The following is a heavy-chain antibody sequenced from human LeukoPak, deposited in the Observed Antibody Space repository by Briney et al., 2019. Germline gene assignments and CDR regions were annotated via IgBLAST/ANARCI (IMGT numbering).Heavy chain of an antibody. J-gene: IGHJ4*02. CDR2: INSDGGST. V-gene: IGHV3-74*01. Sequence: GGSLRLSCAASGFTFSNYWMHWVRQAQGKGLVWVSRINSDGGSTSYADSVKGRFTISRDNAENTLYLQMNSLRAEDTAVYYCATYSSGFGYWGQGTLVTVSS. CDR1: GFTFSNYW. D-gene: IGHD6-19*01. CDR3: ATYSSGFGY.